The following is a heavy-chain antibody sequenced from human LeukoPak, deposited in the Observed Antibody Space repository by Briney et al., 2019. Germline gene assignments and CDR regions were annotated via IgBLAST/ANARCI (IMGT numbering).Heavy chain of an antibody. CDR2: ISYDGSNK. V-gene: IGHV3-30*18. D-gene: IGHD3-3*01. J-gene: IGHJ4*02. Sequence: PGRSLRLSCAASGFTFSSYGMHWVRQAPGKGLEWVAVISYDGSNKYYADSVKGRFTISRDNSKYTLYLQMNSLRAEDTAVYYCAKSGRFLEWLLSAFDYWGQGTLVTVSS. CDR1: GFTFSSYG. CDR3: AKSGRFLEWLLSAFDY.